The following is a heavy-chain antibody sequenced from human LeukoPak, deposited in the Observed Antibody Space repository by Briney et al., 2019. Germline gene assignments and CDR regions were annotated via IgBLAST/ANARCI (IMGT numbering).Heavy chain of an antibody. V-gene: IGHV3-23*01. CDR2: ISGSGGST. CDR1: GFTFSSYA. J-gene: IGHJ6*02. CDR3: AKDDGNTSCYA. Sequence: GGSLRLSCATSGFTFSSYAMSWVRQAPGKGLEWVSAISGSGGSTCYADSVKGRFTISRDNSKNTLYLQMNSLRAEDTAVYYCAKDDGNTSCYAWGQGTTVTVSS. D-gene: IGHD2-2*01.